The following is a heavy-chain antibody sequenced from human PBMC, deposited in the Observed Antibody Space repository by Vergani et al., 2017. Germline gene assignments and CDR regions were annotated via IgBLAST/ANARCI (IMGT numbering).Heavy chain of an antibody. CDR2: ISYDGSNK. V-gene: IGHV3-30*03. CDR1: GFTFSSYG. Sequence: QVQLVESGGGVVQPGRSLRLSCAASGFTFSSYGMHWVRQAPGKGLEWVAVISYDGSNKYYADSVKGRFTISRDNSKNTLYLQMNSLRAEDTAVYYCARDMADLYYGSGADYYFDYWGQGTLVTVSS. CDR3: ARDMADLYYGSGADYYFDY. J-gene: IGHJ4*02. D-gene: IGHD3-10*01.